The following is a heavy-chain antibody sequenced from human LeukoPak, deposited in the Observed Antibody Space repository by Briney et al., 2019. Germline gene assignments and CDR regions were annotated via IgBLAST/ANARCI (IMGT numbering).Heavy chain of an antibody. CDR3: AKQMSTVTFTPFDY. J-gene: IGHJ4*02. Sequence: PGRSLRLSCAASGFTSSTYALHWVRQAPGKGLELVSAISGSGGSTDYVDSVKGRFTISRDNSKNTLYLQMNSLRADDTAVYYCAKQMSTVTFTPFDYWGQGTLVTVSS. CDR2: ISGSGGST. D-gene: IGHD3-16*01. V-gene: IGHV3-23*01. CDR1: GFTSSTYA.